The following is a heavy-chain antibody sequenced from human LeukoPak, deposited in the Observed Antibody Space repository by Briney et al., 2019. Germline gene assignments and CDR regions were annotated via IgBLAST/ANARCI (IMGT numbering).Heavy chain of an antibody. D-gene: IGHD3-22*01. V-gene: IGHV3-30*01. CDR2: ISYDGSNK. CDR3: ARALTPTMIVVDDAFDI. Sequence: GGSLRLSCAASGFTFSSYAMHWVRQAPGKGLEWVAVISYDGSNKYYADSLNGRFTISRDNSKNTLYRQMNSLRAEDTAVYYCARALTPTMIVVDDAFDIWGQGTMVTVSS. J-gene: IGHJ3*02. CDR1: GFTFSSYA.